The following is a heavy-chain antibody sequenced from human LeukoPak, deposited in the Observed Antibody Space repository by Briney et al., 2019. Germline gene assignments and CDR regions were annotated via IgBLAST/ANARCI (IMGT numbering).Heavy chain of an antibody. J-gene: IGHJ4*02. CDR1: EFTFSTYR. Sequence: GGSLRLSCAASEFTFSTYRVNWVRQAPGKGLEWVSSISSGSSYIYYADSVKGRFTISRDNAKNSLYLQMNSLRAEDTAVYYCARSLGSGWFYFDYWGQGTLVTVSS. D-gene: IGHD6-19*01. V-gene: IGHV3-21*01. CDR3: ARSLGSGWFYFDY. CDR2: ISSGSSYI.